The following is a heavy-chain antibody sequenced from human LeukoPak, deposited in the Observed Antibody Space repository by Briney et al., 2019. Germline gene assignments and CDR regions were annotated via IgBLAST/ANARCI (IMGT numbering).Heavy chain of an antibody. V-gene: IGHV4-61*01. CDR3: ASAYYDSSGHFDY. D-gene: IGHD3-22*01. Sequence: SETLSLTCTVSGGSVSSGSYYWSWIRQPPGKGLEWIGYIYYSGSTNYNPSLKSRVTISVDTSKNQFSLKLSSVTAADTAVYYCASAYYDSSGHFDYWGQGTLVTVSS. CDR2: IYYSGST. CDR1: GGSVSSGSYY. J-gene: IGHJ4*02.